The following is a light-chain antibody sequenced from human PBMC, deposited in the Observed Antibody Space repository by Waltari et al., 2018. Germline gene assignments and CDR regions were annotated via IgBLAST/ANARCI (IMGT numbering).Light chain of an antibody. CDR3: QQYNSYSPWT. CDR1: QSISSW. CDR2: KES. J-gene: IGKJ1*01. V-gene: IGKV1-5*03. Sequence: IQLTQSPSTLSASVGDRVTITCRASQSISSWLAWYQQKPGKAPKLLIYKESSLESGVPARFSGSGSGTEFTLTISSLQPDDFATYYCQQYNSYSPWTFGQGTKVEIK.